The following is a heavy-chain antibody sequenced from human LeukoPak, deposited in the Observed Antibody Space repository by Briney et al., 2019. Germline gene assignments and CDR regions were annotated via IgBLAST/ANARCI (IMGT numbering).Heavy chain of an antibody. CDR1: GGSISSGGYY. J-gene: IGHJ4*02. D-gene: IGHD6-13*01. CDR3: AKDHPAGPFDY. V-gene: IGHV4-31*03. Sequence: SETLSLTCTVSGGSISSGGYYWSWIRQHPGKGLEWIGYIYYSGSTYYNPSLKSRVTISVDTSKNQFSLKLSSVTAADTAVYYCAKDHPAGPFDYWGQGTLVTVSS. CDR2: IYYSGST.